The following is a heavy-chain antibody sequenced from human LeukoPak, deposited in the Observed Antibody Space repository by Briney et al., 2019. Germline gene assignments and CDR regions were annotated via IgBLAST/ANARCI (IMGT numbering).Heavy chain of an antibody. CDR2: VFDSGST. Sequence: SETLSLTCSVSGASFSTNYWSWIRQPPGRGLEWIGYVFDSGSTNYNPSLKSRVTISVDTSTKQFSLRLSSVTAADTAVYYCARLYQQSKWKYYYYYMDVWGKGAAVTVSS. J-gene: IGHJ6*03. CDR3: ARLYQQSKWKYYYYYMDV. D-gene: IGHD1-1*01. CDR1: GASFSTNY. V-gene: IGHV4-59*01.